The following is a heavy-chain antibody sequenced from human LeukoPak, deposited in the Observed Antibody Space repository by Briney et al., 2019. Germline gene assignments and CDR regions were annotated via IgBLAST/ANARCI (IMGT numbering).Heavy chain of an antibody. CDR3: ARHGIDSGYVQH. CDR1: GGSISSYY. J-gene: IGHJ1*01. CDR2: IYYSGST. Sequence: SETLSLTCTVSGGSISSYYWSWIRQPPGKGLEWIGYIYYSGSTNYNPSLKSRVTISVDTSKNQFSLKLSFVTAADTAVYYCARHGIDSGYVQHWGQGTLVTVSS. D-gene: IGHD5-12*01. V-gene: IGHV4-59*08.